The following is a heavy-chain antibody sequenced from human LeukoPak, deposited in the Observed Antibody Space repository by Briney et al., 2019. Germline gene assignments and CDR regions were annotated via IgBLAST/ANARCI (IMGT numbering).Heavy chain of an antibody. CDR1: GGSISSYY. J-gene: IGHJ4*02. D-gene: IGHD5-12*01. CDR3: AREGFHSGYVIDY. CDR2: IYTSGST. V-gene: IGHV4-4*07. Sequence: HPSDTLSLTCTVSGGSISSYYGSWIRQPAGKGLEWIGRIYTSGSTNYNPSLKSRVTMSVDTSKNQFSLKLSSVTAADTAVYYCAREGFHSGYVIDYWGQGTLVTVSS.